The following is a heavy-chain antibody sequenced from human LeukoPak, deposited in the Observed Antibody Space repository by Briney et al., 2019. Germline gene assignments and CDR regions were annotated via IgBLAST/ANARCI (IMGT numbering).Heavy chain of an antibody. V-gene: IGHV3-23*01. J-gene: IGHJ4*02. Sequence: GGSLGLSCAASEFAFSSYWMHWVRQAPGKGLEWVSAISGSGGNTYYADSVKGRFTISRDNSKNTLYLQMNSLRAEDTAVYYCAKKSGSYAGPNYFDYWGQGTLVTVSS. CDR2: ISGSGGNT. CDR1: EFAFSSYW. D-gene: IGHD1-26*01. CDR3: AKKSGSYAGPNYFDY.